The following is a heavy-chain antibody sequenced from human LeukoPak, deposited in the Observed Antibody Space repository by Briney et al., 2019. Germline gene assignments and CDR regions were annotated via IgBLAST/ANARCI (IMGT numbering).Heavy chain of an antibody. CDR1: GFTFSSYS. D-gene: IGHD4-17*01. CDR3: ARTTVNILGTFDY. CDR2: ISSSSSYI. Sequence: GGSLRVSCAASGFTFSSYSMNWVRQAPGKGLEWVSSISSSSSYIYYADSVKGRFTISRDNAKNSLYLQMNSLRAEDTAVYYCARTTVNILGTFDYWGLGTLVTVSS. V-gene: IGHV3-21*01. J-gene: IGHJ4*02.